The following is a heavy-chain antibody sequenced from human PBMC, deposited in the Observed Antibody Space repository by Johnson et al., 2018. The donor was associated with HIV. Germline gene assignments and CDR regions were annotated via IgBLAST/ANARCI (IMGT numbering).Heavy chain of an antibody. Sequence: VQLVESGGGVVRPGGSLRLSCAASGFTFDDYGMSWVRQAPGKGLEWVSGINWNGGSTGYADSVKGRFTISRDNAKNSLYLQMNSLRDEDTALYYCARDGYCTGGVCLGDAFDSWGQGTMVTVSS. CDR2: INWNGGST. CDR3: ARDGYCTGGVCLGDAFDS. V-gene: IGHV3-20*04. D-gene: IGHD2-8*02. J-gene: IGHJ3*02. CDR1: GFTFDDYG.